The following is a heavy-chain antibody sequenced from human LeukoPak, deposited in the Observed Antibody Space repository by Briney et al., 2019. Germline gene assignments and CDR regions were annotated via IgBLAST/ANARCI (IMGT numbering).Heavy chain of an antibody. CDR3: ARAGRVAVAGYYYYMDV. J-gene: IGHJ6*03. V-gene: IGHV4-61*02. CDR1: GGSISSGSYY. Sequence: PSETLSLTCTVSGGSISSGSYYWSWIRQPAGKGLEWIGRIYTSGSTNYNPSLKSQVTISVDTSKNQFSLKLSSVTAADTAVYYCARAGRVAVAGYYYYMDVWGKGTTVTISS. D-gene: IGHD6-19*01. CDR2: IYTSGST.